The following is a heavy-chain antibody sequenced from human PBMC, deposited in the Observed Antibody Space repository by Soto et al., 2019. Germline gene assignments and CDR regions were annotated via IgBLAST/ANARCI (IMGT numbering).Heavy chain of an antibody. Sequence: EVQLLESGGGLVQPGGSLRLSCAASGFTFSSYAMSWVRQAPGKGLEWVSAISGSGGSTYYADSVKGRFTISRDNSKNTLYLQMNSLRAKDTAVYYCAKDPDYYGSGSSALYFDYWGQGTLVTVSS. CDR3: AKDPDYYGSGSSALYFDY. CDR1: GFTFSSYA. CDR2: ISGSGGST. V-gene: IGHV3-23*01. D-gene: IGHD3-10*01. J-gene: IGHJ4*02.